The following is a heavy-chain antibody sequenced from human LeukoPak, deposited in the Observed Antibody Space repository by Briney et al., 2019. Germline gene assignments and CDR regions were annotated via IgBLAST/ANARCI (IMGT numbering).Heavy chain of an antibody. J-gene: IGHJ4*02. Sequence: GGSLRLSCADSRFTFSNYWMSWVRQAPGKGLEWVANIKQDGSEKFHVDSVKGRFIIFRDNAKNSLYLQMTSLRADDTAVYYCARQRGSYSLDSWGQGTLVTVSS. CDR3: ARQRGSYSLDS. CDR1: RFTFSNYW. V-gene: IGHV3-7*01. D-gene: IGHD1-26*01. CDR2: IKQDGSEK.